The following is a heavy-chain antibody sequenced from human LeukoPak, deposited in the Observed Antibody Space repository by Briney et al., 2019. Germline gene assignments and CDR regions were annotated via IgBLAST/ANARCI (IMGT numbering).Heavy chain of an antibody. V-gene: IGHV3-33*01. CDR2: IWYDGSNK. D-gene: IGHD4-17*01. J-gene: IGHJ4*02. CDR1: GFTFSSYG. CDR3: ARYTTVTEAFDY. Sequence: GGSLRPSCAASGFTFSSYGMHWVRQAPGKGLEWVAVIWYDGSNKYYADSVKGRFTISRDNSKNTLYLQMNSLRAVDTAVYYCARYTTVTEAFDYWGQGTLVTVSS.